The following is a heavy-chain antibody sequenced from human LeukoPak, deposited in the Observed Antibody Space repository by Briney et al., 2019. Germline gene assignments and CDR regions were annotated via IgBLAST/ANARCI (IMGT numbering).Heavy chain of an antibody. CDR3: ARDAVLLWFGESHANYYYMDV. D-gene: IGHD3-10*01. CDR1: GGTFNSDA. J-gene: IGHJ6*03. V-gene: IGHV1-69*05. Sequence: SVKISCKASGGTFNSDAISWVRQAPGRGLEWMGAIIPIFDTANYTQKFQGRVTMTRNTSISTAYMELSSLRSEDTAVYYCARDAVLLWFGESHANYYYMDVWGKGTTVTVSS. CDR2: IIPIFDTA.